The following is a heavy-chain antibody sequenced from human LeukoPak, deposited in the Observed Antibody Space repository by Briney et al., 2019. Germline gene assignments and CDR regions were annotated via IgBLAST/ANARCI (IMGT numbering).Heavy chain of an antibody. J-gene: IGHJ5*02. Sequence: SGTLSLTCAVSGGSISSSNWWNWVRPPPGKGLEWIGEFYHSGDTNYNPSLKSRVTISVDKSKNQFSLKLSSVTAADTAVYFCASSFGPYYGSGSYYNYFDLWGQGTLVTVSS. D-gene: IGHD3-10*01. CDR1: GGSISSSNW. CDR2: FYHSGDT. CDR3: ASSFGPYYGSGSYYNYFDL. V-gene: IGHV4-4*02.